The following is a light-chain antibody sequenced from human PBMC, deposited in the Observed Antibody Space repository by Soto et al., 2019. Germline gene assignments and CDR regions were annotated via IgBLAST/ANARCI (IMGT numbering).Light chain of an antibody. Sequence: DIQMTQSPSSVSASVGDRVTITCRASRDISTWLAWYQQKPGKAPKLLIYGASNLQSGVPSRFSGRGSGTAFTLTISSLQPEDFGTYYCQQANSFPFIFAQGTKVEIK. CDR1: RDISTW. V-gene: IGKV1D-12*01. CDR2: GAS. CDR3: QQANSFPFI. J-gene: IGKJ2*01.